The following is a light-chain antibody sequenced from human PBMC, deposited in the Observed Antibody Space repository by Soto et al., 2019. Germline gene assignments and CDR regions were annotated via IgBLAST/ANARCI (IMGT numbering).Light chain of an antibody. CDR2: EVN. CDR3: SSDTTSSSLV. CDR1: SSDIGEYNY. V-gene: IGLV2-14*01. J-gene: IGLJ1*01. Sequence: QSVLTQPASVSGSPGQSITISCTGTSSDIGEYNYVSWYQQHPGKVPKLIIYEVNNRPSGVSNRFSGSKYGNTASLTISARQAEDEADYYCSSDTTSSSLVFGTGTKLTVL.